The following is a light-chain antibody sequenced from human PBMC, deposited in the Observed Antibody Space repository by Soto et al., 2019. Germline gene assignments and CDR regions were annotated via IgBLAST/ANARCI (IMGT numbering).Light chain of an antibody. Sequence: EIVLTQSPANLSLSPGERATLSRRASQSVSGCLAWYQQKPGQAPRLLMFGASSRAAGIPDRFSGSGSGTDFTLTISRLEPEDFAVYYCQQYGSSGTFGQGTKVDIK. CDR1: QSVSGC. CDR2: GAS. V-gene: IGKV3-20*01. J-gene: IGKJ1*01. CDR3: QQYGSSGT.